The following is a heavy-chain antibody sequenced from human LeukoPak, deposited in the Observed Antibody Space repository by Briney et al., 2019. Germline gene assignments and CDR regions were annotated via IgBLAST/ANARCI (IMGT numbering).Heavy chain of an antibody. D-gene: IGHD4-17*01. CDR1: GGSFSGYY. CDR2: INHSGST. J-gene: IGHJ6*03. Sequence: SETLSLTCAVYGGSFSGYYWSWIRQPPGKGLEWIGEINHSGSTNYNPSLKSRVTISVDTSKNQFSLKLSSVTAADTAVYYCARTRYGNYYYYMDVWGKGTTVTISS. CDR3: ARTRYGNYYYYMDV. V-gene: IGHV4-34*01.